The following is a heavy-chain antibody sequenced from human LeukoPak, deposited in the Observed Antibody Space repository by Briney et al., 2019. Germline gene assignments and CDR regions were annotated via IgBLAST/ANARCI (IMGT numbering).Heavy chain of an antibody. CDR3: AKGQHSSSWYGGFDY. CDR2: ISGSGGGT. Sequence: GGSLRLSCGVSGFTFRNYWMSWARQAPGKGLEWVSGISGSGGGTYYADSVKGRFTISRDNSKNTLYLQMNSLRAEDTAVYYCAKGQHSSSWYGGFDYWGQGTLVTVSS. V-gene: IGHV3-23*01. D-gene: IGHD6-13*01. CDR1: GFTFRNYW. J-gene: IGHJ4*02.